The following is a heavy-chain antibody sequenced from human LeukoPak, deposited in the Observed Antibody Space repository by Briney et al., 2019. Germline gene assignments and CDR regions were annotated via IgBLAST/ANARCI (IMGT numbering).Heavy chain of an antibody. CDR1: GGSFSGYY. Sequence: PSETLSLTCAVYGGSFSGYYWSWIRQPPGKGLEWIGEINHSGSTNYNPSLKSRVTISVDTSKNQFSLKLSSVTAADTAVYYCARGCYGYVWGSYRGTKGYYYYMDVWGKGTTVTVSS. CDR3: ARGCYGYVWGSYRGTKGYYYYMDV. D-gene: IGHD3-16*02. CDR2: INHSGST. J-gene: IGHJ6*03. V-gene: IGHV4-34*01.